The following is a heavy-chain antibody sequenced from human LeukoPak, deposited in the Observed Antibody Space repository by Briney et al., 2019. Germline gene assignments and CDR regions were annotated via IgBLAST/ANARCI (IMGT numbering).Heavy chain of an antibody. D-gene: IGHD2-15*01. CDR3: ARDRPPYCSGGSCYSGPSDY. CDR1: GFTFSSYE. CDR2: ISSSGSTI. Sequence: PGGSLRLSRAASGFTFSSYEMNWVRQAPGKGLEWVSYISSSGSTIYYAGSVKGRFTISRDNAKNSLYLQINSLRAEDTAVYYCARDRPPYCSGGSCYSGPSDYWGQGTLVTVSS. J-gene: IGHJ4*02. V-gene: IGHV3-48*03.